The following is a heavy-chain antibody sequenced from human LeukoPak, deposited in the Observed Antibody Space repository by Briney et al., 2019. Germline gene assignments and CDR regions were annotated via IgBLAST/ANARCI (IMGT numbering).Heavy chain of an antibody. V-gene: IGHV1-2*06. CDR1: GYTFCDYS. Sequence: ASVKVSCKGSGYTFCDYSLHWVRLAPGQGLEWMGRINPNSGGTDYAQKFQGKVTMTRDASISTVYMDLNRLRSDDTAIYYCARQLETTSWFDYWGQGTLIIVSS. D-gene: IGHD2-2*01. J-gene: IGHJ4*02. CDR3: ARQLETTSWFDY. CDR2: INPNSGGT.